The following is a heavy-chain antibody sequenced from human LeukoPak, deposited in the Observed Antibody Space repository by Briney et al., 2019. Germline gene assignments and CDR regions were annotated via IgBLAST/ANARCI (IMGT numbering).Heavy chain of an antibody. Sequence: PGGSLRLSCAASGFTFSSYGMHWVRQAPGKGLEWVAVIWYDGSNKYYADSVKGRFTISRDNSKNTLYLQMSSLRAEDTAVYYCARAPRGELFLDYWGQGTLVTVSS. D-gene: IGHD3-10*01. CDR2: IWYDGSNK. J-gene: IGHJ4*02. V-gene: IGHV3-33*01. CDR1: GFTFSSYG. CDR3: ARAPRGELFLDY.